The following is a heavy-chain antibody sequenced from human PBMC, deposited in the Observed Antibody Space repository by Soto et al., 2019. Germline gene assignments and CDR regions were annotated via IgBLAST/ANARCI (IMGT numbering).Heavy chain of an antibody. CDR1: GYTFTGYY. V-gene: IGHV1-2*02. Sequence: ASVKVSCKASGYTFTGYYVHWVRQAPGQGLEWMGWINPNSGDTYLAQRFQGRVTMNRDTSIGTAYMELRGLTSDNTAEYYCAKGGAIVAAGTRVYLYNAMDVWGQGTTVTVS. D-gene: IGHD1-26*01. CDR3: AKGGAIVAAGTRVYLYNAMDV. J-gene: IGHJ6*02. CDR2: INPNSGDT.